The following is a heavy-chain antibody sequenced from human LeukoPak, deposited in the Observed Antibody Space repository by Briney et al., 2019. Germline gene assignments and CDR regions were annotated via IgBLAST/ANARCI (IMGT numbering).Heavy chain of an antibody. V-gene: IGHV4-39*01. CDR1: GGSINSSDHY. CDR2: KYYSGDT. J-gene: IGHJ3*02. CDR3: ARHRLEGDTFDI. D-gene: IGHD3-3*01. Sequence: PSETLSLTCTVSGGSINSSDHYWAWIRQPPGKGLEWIGSKYYSGDTYYSPSLKSRVTISVDTSRNKFALKLNSVTAADTAVYFCARHRLEGDTFDIWGQGAKVTVSS.